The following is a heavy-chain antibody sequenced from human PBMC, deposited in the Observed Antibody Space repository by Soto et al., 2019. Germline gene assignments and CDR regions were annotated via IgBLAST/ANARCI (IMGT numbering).Heavy chain of an antibody. V-gene: IGHV3-53*01. J-gene: IGHJ5*02. CDR3: ARELSGSWYNWFDP. D-gene: IGHD5-12*01. Sequence: LRLSCAASGFSVSSNSMSWVRQAPGKGLEWVSVIHSDVTTYYADSVKGRFIISRDNSKDTLYLQMNRLRAEDTAVYYCARELSGSWYNWFDPWGQGTLVTVSS. CDR1: GFSVSSNS. CDR2: IHSDVTT.